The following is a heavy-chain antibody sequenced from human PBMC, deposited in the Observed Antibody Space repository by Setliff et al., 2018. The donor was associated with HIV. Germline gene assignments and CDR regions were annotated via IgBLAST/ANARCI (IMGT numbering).Heavy chain of an antibody. D-gene: IGHD2-2*01. CDR1: GYSSTSYW. J-gene: IGHJ6*03. Sequence: GESLKISCKGSGYSSTSYWIDWVRQMPGKGLEWMGIIYPGDSNTRYSPSFQGQVTISADKSISTAYLQWSSLKASDNAMYYCARHLGLPDATDYMDVWGKGTTVTVSS. CDR2: IYPGDSNT. CDR3: ARHLGLPDATDYMDV. V-gene: IGHV5-51*01.